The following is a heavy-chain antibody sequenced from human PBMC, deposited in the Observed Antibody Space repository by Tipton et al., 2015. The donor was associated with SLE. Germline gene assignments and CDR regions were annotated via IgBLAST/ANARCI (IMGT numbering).Heavy chain of an antibody. CDR2: IHDSGSS. Sequence: LRLSCAVNGESSSGYYWSWIRQSPGKALEWIGDIHDSGSSIYNPSLKSRASISVDTSKDQISLRLTSLTAADTAVYYCARRSWWGQGAFDIWGQGTMVTVSS. D-gene: IGHD2-8*02. CDR3: ARRSWWGQGAFDI. J-gene: IGHJ3*02. CDR1: GESSSGYY. V-gene: IGHV4-34*01.